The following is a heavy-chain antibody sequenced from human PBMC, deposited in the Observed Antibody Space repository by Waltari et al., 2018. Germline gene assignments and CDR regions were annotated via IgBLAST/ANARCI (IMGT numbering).Heavy chain of an antibody. CDR3: ATTVVVPAAMHDYYYYGMDV. D-gene: IGHD2-2*01. Sequence: QVQLVQSGAEVKKPGSSVKVSCKASGGTFSSYAISWVRQAPGQGLEWMGRIIPIFGTANYAQKFQGRVTITADKSTSTAYMGLSSLRSEDTAVYYCATTVVVPAAMHDYYYYGMDVWGQGTTVTVSS. V-gene: IGHV1-69*08. CDR1: GGTFSSYA. CDR2: IIPIFGTA. J-gene: IGHJ6*02.